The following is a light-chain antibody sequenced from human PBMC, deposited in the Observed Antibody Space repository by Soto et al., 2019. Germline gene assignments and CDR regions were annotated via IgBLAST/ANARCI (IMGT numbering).Light chain of an antibody. Sequence: DFVMNQSPDSLAVSLGERATINCKSSHSLLFSSNNKNYLAWYQLKPGQPPKLLIYWASTREYGVPDRFSGSGSGTDFSLTITSMQAEDGAVYYCQQYYSAPPGLSFGVGTKLEIK. CDR1: HSLLFSSNNKNY. V-gene: IGKV4-1*01. CDR3: QQYYSAPPGLS. CDR2: WAS. J-gene: IGKJ4*01.